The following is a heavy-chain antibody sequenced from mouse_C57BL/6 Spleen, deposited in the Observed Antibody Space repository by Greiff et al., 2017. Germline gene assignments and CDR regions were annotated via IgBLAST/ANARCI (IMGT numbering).Heavy chain of an antibody. CDR1: GYSITSGYD. CDR2: ISYSGST. Sequence: DVQLQESGPGMVKPSQSLSLTCTVTGYSITSGYDWHWIRHFPGNKLEWMGYISYSGSTNYNPSLKSRISITHDTSKNHFFLKLNSVTTEDTATYYCARDSELGLDYWGQGTTLTVSS. D-gene: IGHD4-1*01. V-gene: IGHV3-1*01. J-gene: IGHJ2*01. CDR3: ARDSELGLDY.